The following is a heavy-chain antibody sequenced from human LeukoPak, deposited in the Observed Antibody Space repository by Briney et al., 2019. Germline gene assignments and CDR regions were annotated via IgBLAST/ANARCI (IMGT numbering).Heavy chain of an antibody. CDR1: GFTASSDY. D-gene: IGHD4-11*01. J-gene: IGHJ6*03. CDR3: ARDRTGQQLISRKDYYYMDV. CDR2: IYSDVST. V-gene: IGHV3-66*01. Sequence: PGGSLRLSCAASGFTASSDYMSWVRQGPGEGREWGSIIYSDVSTYYADSVKGRFTISRDNSKNTLYLQMNSLRAEDTAVYYCARDRTGQQLISRKDYYYMDVWGKGTTVTISS.